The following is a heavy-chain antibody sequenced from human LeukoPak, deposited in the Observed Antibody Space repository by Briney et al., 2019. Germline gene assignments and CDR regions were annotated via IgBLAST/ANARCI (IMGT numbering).Heavy chain of an antibody. CDR1: GGTFSSYA. D-gene: IGHD2-15*01. Sequence: ASVKVSCKASGGTFSSYAISWVRQAPGQGLEWMGGIIPIFGTANYAQKFQGRVTITTDESTSTAYMELSSLRSEDTAVYYCAGGYCSGGSCKGSYYYYMDVWGKGTTVTVSS. CDR3: AGGYCSGGSCKGSYYYYMDV. J-gene: IGHJ6*03. CDR2: IIPIFGTA. V-gene: IGHV1-69*05.